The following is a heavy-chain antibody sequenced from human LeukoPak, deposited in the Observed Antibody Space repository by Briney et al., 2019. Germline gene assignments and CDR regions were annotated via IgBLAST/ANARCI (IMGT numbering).Heavy chain of an antibody. J-gene: IGHJ4*02. Sequence: GGSLRLSCAASGFTFSSYSMNWVRQAPGKGLEWVSYISSSSSTIYYADSVKGRVTISRDNSKNTVSLQMDSLRPEDTAMYYCAKVRGDHAHLQDDFDYWGQGTLVTVSS. V-gene: IGHV3-48*04. CDR3: AKVRGDHAHLQDDFDY. CDR1: GFTFSSYS. D-gene: IGHD2-21*02. CDR2: ISSSSSTI.